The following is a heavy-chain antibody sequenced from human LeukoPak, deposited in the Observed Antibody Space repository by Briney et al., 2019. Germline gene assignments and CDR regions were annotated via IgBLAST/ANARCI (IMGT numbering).Heavy chain of an antibody. CDR1: GGSFSGYY. D-gene: IGHD6-19*01. V-gene: IGHV4-34*01. CDR2: INHSGST. CDR3: ARGGIAVAGTHFSFDY. J-gene: IGHJ4*02. Sequence: PSETLSLTCAVYGGSFSGYYWSWIRQPPGKGLEWIGEINHSGSTNYNPSLKSRVTISVDTSKNQFSLKLSSVTAADTAVYYCARGGIAVAGTHFSFDYWGQGTLVTVSS.